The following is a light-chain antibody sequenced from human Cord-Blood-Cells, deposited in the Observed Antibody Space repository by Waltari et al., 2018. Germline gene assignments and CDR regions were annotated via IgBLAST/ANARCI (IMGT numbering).Light chain of an antibody. CDR3: QQYGSYPPT. Sequence: IVLTQSPGTLSLFPGERAIFLCRASQCVSRSYLAWYQTKPGQAPTFLIYCTSSTATGNPDRISDSGSGTDYTLTISILTPEECAEYYCQQYGSYPPTFGGGTKVEIK. CDR1: QCVSRSY. V-gene: IGKV3-20*01. J-gene: IGKJ4*01. CDR2: CTS.